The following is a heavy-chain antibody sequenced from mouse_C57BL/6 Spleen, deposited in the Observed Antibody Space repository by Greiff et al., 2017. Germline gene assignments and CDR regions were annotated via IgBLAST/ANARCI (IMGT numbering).Heavy chain of an antibody. D-gene: IGHD2-5*01. Sequence: QVQLQQPGAELVKPGASVKMSCKASGYTFTSYWITWVKQRPGPGLEWIGDIYPGSGSNNYNEKLKSKATLTVDPSSSTAYMQLSSLTSEDSAVYYCARSGYYSTHYYAMDYWGQGTSGTVSS. CDR3: ARSGYYSTHYYAMDY. V-gene: IGHV1-55*01. CDR1: GYTFTSYW. CDR2: IYPGSGSN. J-gene: IGHJ4*01.